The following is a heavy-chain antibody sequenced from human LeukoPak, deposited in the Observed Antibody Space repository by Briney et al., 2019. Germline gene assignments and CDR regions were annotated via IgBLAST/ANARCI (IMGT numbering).Heavy chain of an antibody. Sequence: GASVKVSCKASGGTFSSYAISWVRQAPGQGLEWMGGIIPIFGTANYAQKFQGRVTITADESTSTAYMELSSLRSEDTAVYYCASGGIAVAKTFDYWGQGTLATVSS. V-gene: IGHV1-69*13. CDR1: GGTFSSYA. D-gene: IGHD6-19*01. J-gene: IGHJ4*02. CDR2: IIPIFGTA. CDR3: ASGGIAVAKTFDY.